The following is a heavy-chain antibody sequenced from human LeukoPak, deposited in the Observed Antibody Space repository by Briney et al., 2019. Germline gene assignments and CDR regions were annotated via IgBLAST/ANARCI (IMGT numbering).Heavy chain of an antibody. CDR1: GGSISSGGYY. Sequence: SETLSLTGTVSGGSISSGGYYWSWIRQHPGKGLEWIGYIYYSGSTYYNPSLKSRVTISVDTSKNQFSLKLSSVTAADTAVYYCASLSKYGSGSYSDYWGQGALVTVSS. V-gene: IGHV4-31*03. CDR2: IYYSGST. J-gene: IGHJ4*02. CDR3: ASLSKYGSGSYSDY. D-gene: IGHD3-10*01.